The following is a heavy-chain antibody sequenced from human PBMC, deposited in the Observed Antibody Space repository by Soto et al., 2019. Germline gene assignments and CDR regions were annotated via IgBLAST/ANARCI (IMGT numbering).Heavy chain of an antibody. V-gene: IGHV1-3*01. CDR3: AGDELDSSSRYGVGYNWFDP. D-gene: IGHD6-13*01. CDR1: GYTFTSYA. Sequence: QVQLVQSGAEVKKPGASVKVSCKASGYTFTSYAMHWVRQAPGQMLEWMGWINAGNGNTKYSQKFQGRVTITRDTSASTGYMELSSLKPEDTAVYYCAGDELDSSSRYGVGYNWFDPWGQGTLVTVSS. J-gene: IGHJ5*02. CDR2: INAGNGNT.